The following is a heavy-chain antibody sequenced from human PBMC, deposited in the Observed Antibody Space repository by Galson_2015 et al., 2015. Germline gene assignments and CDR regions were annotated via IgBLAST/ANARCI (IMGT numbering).Heavy chain of an antibody. CDR2: IRSKAYGGTT. CDR3: TRDRLSYPYYYMDV. D-gene: IGHD3-10*01. V-gene: IGHV3-49*04. J-gene: IGHJ6*03. Sequence: LRLSCAASGFTFGDYAMSWVRQAPGKGLEWISLIRSKAYGGTTEYAAFVKGRFTISRDDSKSIAYLQMNSLKTEDTAVYYCTRDRLSYPYYYMDVWGKGTTVTVSS. CDR1: GFTFGDYA.